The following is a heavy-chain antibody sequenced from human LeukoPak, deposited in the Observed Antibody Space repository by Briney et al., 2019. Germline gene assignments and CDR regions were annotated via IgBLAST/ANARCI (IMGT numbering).Heavy chain of an antibody. CDR1: GFTFDDYA. CDR2: VTRDGGST. D-gene: IGHD1-26*01. J-gene: IGHJ6*03. Sequence: GGFLRLSCAASGFTFDDYAMHWVRQAPGKGLEWVSLVTRDGGSTYYADTVKGRFTISRDNTKNSLYLQMNSLRPEDTGLYYCVKATTTSDYYYMDVWGTGTTVIVSS. CDR3: VKATTTSDYYYMDV. V-gene: IGHV3-43D*04.